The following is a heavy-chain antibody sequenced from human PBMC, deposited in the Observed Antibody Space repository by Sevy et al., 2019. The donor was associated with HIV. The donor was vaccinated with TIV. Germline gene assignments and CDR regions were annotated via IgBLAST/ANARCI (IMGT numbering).Heavy chain of an antibody. V-gene: IGHV1-24*01. CDR2: FDPEDGET. CDR3: ATSRRPSNYDSSGHGYDY. J-gene: IGHJ4*02. Sequence: ASVKVSCKVSGYTLTELSMHWVRQAPGKGLEWMGGFDPEDGETIYAQKFQGRVTMTEDTSTDTAYMELSSLRSEDSAVYYCATSRRPSNYDSSGHGYDYWGQGTLVTVSS. D-gene: IGHD3-22*01. CDR1: GYTLTELS.